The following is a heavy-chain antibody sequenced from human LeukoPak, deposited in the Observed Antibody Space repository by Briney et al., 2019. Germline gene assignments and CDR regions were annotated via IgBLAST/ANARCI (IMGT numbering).Heavy chain of an antibody. J-gene: IGHJ4*02. CDR2: ISSSSSYI. Sequence: GGSLRLSCAASGFTFSSYSMNWVRQAPGKGLEWVSSISSSSSYIYYADSVKGRFTISRDNANNSLYLQMNSLRAEDTALYYCARVMYHDSGSYYQYFHHWGQGTPVTVSS. CDR3: ARVMYHDSGSYYQYFHH. CDR1: GFTFSSYS. D-gene: IGHD3-10*01. V-gene: IGHV3-21*04.